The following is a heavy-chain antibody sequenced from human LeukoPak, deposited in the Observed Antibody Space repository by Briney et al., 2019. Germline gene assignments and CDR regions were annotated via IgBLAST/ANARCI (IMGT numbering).Heavy chain of an antibody. D-gene: IGHD2/OR15-2a*01. J-gene: IGHJ3*02. CDR1: GFTFSSYW. V-gene: IGHV3-74*01. CDR3: AKSPFYQEVAFDI. Sequence: QTGGSLRLSCAASGFTFSSYWMHWVRQAPGKGLVWVSRINSDGSSTSYADSVKGRFTISRDNAKNTLYLQMNSLRAEDTAVYYCAKSPFYQEVAFDIWGQGTMVTVSS. CDR2: INSDGSST.